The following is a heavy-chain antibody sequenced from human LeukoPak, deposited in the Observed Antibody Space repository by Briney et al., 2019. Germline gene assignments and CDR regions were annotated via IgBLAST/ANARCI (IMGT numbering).Heavy chain of an antibody. CDR1: GGSLSSGSYY. CDR3: ARESVDYYFDY. Sequence: PSQTLSLTCTVSGGSLSSGSYYWSWIRQPAGKGLEWVGRIYTIGSTNYNPSLKSRVTISVDTSKNQFSLKLSSVTAADTAVYYCARESVDYYFDYWGQGTLVTVSS. J-gene: IGHJ4*02. CDR2: IYTIGST. V-gene: IGHV4-61*02.